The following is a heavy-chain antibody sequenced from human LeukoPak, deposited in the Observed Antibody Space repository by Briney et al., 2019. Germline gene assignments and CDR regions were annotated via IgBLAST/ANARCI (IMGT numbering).Heavy chain of an antibody. CDR2: ISSSSTYI. Sequence: GGSLRLSCVASGFTFPSYSMNWVRQAPGKGLEWVSSISSSSTYIYYADSVKGRFTISRDNAKNSLYLQMNSLRAEDTAVYYCASFGYSGYDWHYYYGMDVRGKGTTVTVSS. CDR3: ASFGYSGYDWHYYYGMDV. V-gene: IGHV3-21*01. CDR1: GFTFPSYS. J-gene: IGHJ6*04. D-gene: IGHD5-12*01.